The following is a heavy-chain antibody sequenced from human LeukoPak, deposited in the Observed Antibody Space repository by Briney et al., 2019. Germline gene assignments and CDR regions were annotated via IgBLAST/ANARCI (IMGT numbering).Heavy chain of an antibody. D-gene: IGHD3-16*01. Sequence: SQTLSLTCTVSGGSISSYYWSWIRQPAGKGLEWIGRIYTSGSTYYNPSLKSRVTISVDTSKNQFSLKLSSVTAADTAVYYCAREGDKGFDPWGQGTLVTVSS. CDR2: IYTSGST. CDR1: GGSISSYY. CDR3: AREGDKGFDP. J-gene: IGHJ5*02. V-gene: IGHV4-4*07.